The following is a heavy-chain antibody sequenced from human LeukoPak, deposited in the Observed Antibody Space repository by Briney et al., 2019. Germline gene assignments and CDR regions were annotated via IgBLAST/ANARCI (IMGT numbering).Heavy chain of an antibody. D-gene: IGHD3-10*01. V-gene: IGHV3-48*01. CDR1: GFTFSSYS. CDR3: ARDPRGLRGVLYYFDY. J-gene: IGHJ4*02. Sequence: GGSLRLSCAASGFTFSSYSMNWVRQAPGKGLEWVSYISSSSSTTYYADSVKGRFTISRDNAKNTLYLQMNSLRAEDTAVYYCARDPRGLRGVLYYFDYWGQGTLVTVSS. CDR2: ISSSSSTT.